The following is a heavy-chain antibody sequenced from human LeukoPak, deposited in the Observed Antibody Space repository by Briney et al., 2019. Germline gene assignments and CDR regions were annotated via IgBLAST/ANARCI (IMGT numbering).Heavy chain of an antibody. CDR3: ASDPILYCTNGVCSRPIYYYYGMDV. CDR2: IKQDGSEK. D-gene: IGHD2-8*01. Sequence: GGSLRLSCAASGFTFSSYSMNWVRQAPGKGLEWVANIKQDGSEKYYVDSVKGRFTISRDNAKNSLYLQMNSLRAEDTAVYYCASDPILYCTNGVCSRPIYYYYGMDVWGQGTTVTVSS. CDR1: GFTFSSYS. V-gene: IGHV3-7*01. J-gene: IGHJ6*02.